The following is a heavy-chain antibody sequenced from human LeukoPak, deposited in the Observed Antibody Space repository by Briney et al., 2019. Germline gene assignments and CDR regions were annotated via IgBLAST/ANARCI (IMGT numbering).Heavy chain of an antibody. CDR1: GGSISSYY. Sequence: PSETLSLTCTVSGGSISSYYWSWIRQPPGKGLEWIGYIYYSGSTNYNPSLKSRVTISVDTSKNQFSLKLSSVTAADTAVYYCARRPEEQDDYGDYGTFDPWGQGTLVTVSS. CDR2: IYYSGST. CDR3: ARRPEEQDDYGDYGTFDP. D-gene: IGHD4-17*01. V-gene: IGHV4-59*08. J-gene: IGHJ5*02.